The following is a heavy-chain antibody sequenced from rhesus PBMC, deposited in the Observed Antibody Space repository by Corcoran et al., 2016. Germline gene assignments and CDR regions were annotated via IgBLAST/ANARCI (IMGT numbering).Heavy chain of an antibody. Sequence: QVQLQESGPGLVKPSETLSLTCAVSGGSFSSSNWWSWMRQPPGKGVEGYGNISGSSGSTYYNPSVKSRVTISTDPSKNQFSLKLSSVTAADTAVYYCARDRRGYFLDYWGQGVLVTVSS. CDR1: GGSFSSSNW. CDR2: ISGSSGST. J-gene: IGHJ4*01. D-gene: IGHD2-15*01. CDR3: ARDRRGYFLDY. V-gene: IGHV4S19*01.